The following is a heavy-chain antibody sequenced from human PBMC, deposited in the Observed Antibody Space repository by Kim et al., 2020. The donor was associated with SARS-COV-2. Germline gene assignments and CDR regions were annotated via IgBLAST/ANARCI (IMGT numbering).Heavy chain of an antibody. V-gene: IGHV4-59*01. CDR3: ARGALMVRGVIRDNWFDP. J-gene: IGHJ5*02. Sequence: SETLSLTCTVSGGSISSYYWSWIRQPPGKGLEWIGYIYYSGSTNYNPSLKSRVTISVDTSKNQFSLKLSSVTAADTAVYYCARGALMVRGVIRDNWFDPWGQGTLVTVSS. CDR1: GGSISSYY. CDR2: IYYSGST. D-gene: IGHD3-10*01.